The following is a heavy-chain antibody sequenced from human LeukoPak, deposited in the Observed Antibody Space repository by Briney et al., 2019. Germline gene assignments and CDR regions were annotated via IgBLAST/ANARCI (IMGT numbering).Heavy chain of an antibody. CDR2: IYTSGST. CDR3: ARVEEGYGSGRRENYYYYYMDV. J-gene: IGHJ6*03. V-gene: IGHV4-61*02. D-gene: IGHD3-10*01. CDR1: GGSISSGSYY. Sequence: SQTLSLTCTVSGGSISSGSYYWSWIRQPAGKGLEWIGRIYTSGSTNYNPSLKSRVTISVDTSKNQFSLKLSSVTAADTAVYYCARVEEGYGSGRRENYYYYYMDVWGKGTTVTVSS.